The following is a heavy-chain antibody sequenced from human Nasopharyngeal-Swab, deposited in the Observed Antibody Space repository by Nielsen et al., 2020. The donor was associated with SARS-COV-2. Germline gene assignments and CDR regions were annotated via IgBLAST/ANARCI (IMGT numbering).Heavy chain of an antibody. CDR3: ARDGLDYDFWSAYFMDV. Sequence: GGSLSLSCAASGFTFNNYGMHWVRQAPGKGLEWVALISYEGSIKHYADFVEGRFTISRDSSKNTLFLQMNSLRAEDTAVYYCARDGLDYDFWSAYFMDVWGQGTTVTVSS. CDR1: GFTFNNYG. V-gene: IGHV3-30*03. J-gene: IGHJ6*02. D-gene: IGHD3-3*01. CDR2: ISYEGSIK.